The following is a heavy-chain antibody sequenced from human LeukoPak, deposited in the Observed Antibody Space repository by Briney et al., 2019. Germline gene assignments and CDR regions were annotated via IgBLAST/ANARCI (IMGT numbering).Heavy chain of an antibody. D-gene: IGHD4-17*01. Sequence: PSETLSLTYTVSGGSISSSSYYWGWIRQPPGKGLEWIGSIYYGGSTYYNQSLKSRVTISVDTSKNQFSLKLSSVTAADTAVYYCARDGYGDYVFHWGQGTLVTVSS. J-gene: IGHJ4*02. V-gene: IGHV4-39*07. CDR3: ARDGYGDYVFH. CDR2: IYYGGST. CDR1: GGSISSSSYY.